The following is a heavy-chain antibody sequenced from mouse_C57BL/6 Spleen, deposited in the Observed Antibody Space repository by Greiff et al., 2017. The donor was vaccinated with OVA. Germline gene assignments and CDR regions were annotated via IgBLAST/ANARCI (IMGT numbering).Heavy chain of an antibody. J-gene: IGHJ2*01. CDR3: VEEQTAYYFDY. D-gene: IGHD3-2*01. CDR1: GFTFNTYA. CDR2: IRRKSSNYAT. V-gene: IGHV10-3*01. Sequence: EVMLVESGGGLVQPKGSLKLSCAASGFTFNTYAMHWVRQAPGKGLEWVARIRRKSSNYATYYADSVKDRFTISRDDSQSMLYLRMNNLKAEDTAKYYCVEEQTAYYFDYWGQGTTLTVSS.